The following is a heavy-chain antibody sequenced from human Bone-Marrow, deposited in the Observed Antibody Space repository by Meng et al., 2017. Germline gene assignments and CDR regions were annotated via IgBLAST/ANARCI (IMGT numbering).Heavy chain of an antibody. V-gene: IGHV3-30*07. CDR3: AKDPYPYSRSSYFDY. Sequence: GESLKISCAASGFTFSSYAMHWVRQAPGKGLEWVAVISYDGSNKYYADSVKGRFTISRDNSKNTLYLQMNSLRAEDTAVYYCAKDPYPYSRSSYFDYWGQGTLVTVSS. CDR1: GFTFSSYA. CDR2: ISYDGSNK. D-gene: IGHD6-6*01. J-gene: IGHJ4*02.